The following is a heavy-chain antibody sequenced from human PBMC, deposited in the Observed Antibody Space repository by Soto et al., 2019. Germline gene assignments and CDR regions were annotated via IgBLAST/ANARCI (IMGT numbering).Heavy chain of an antibody. CDR1: GFTFSSYA. D-gene: IGHD5-12*01. CDR2: ISGSGGST. V-gene: IGHV3-23*01. CDR3: AATRGSGYDYGPRPFSAMYHYYGMDV. Sequence: EVQLLESGGGLVQPGGSLRLSCAASGFTFSSYAMSWVRQAPGKGLEWVSAISGSGGSTYYADSVKGRFTISRDNSKNTLYLQMNSLRAEDTAVYYCAATRGSGYDYGPRPFSAMYHYYGMDVWGQGTTVTVSS. J-gene: IGHJ6*02.